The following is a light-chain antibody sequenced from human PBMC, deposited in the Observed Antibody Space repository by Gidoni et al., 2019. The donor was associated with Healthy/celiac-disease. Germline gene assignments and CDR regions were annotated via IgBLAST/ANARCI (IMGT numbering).Light chain of an antibody. CDR2: GAS. J-gene: IGKJ1*01. CDR3: QQYGSSPPWT. V-gene: IGKV3-20*01. Sequence: EIVLTQSPCTLSLSPGERAPLSCRASQSVSSIYLAWYQQKPGQAPRLLIYGASSSATGIPDRFSGSGSGTDFTLTISRLEPEDFAVYYCQQYGSSPPWTFGQGTKVEIK. CDR1: QSVSSIY.